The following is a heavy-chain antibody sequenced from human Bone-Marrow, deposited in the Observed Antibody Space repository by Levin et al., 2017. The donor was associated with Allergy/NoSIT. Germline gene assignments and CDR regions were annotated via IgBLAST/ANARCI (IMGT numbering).Heavy chain of an antibody. CDR3: ARRYSNYMNWYFDL. D-gene: IGHD4-11*01. CDR1: GGSISSYY. CDR2: IYYSGST. J-gene: IGHJ2*01. V-gene: IGHV4-59*08. Sequence: SETLSLTCTVSGGSISSYYWSWIRQPPGKGLEWIGYIYYSGSTNYNPSLKSRVTISVDTSKNQFSLKLSSVTAADTAVYYCARRYSNYMNWYFDLWGRGTLVTVSS.